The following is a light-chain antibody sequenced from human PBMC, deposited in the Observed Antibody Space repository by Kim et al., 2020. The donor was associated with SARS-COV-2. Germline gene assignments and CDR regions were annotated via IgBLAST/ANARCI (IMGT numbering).Light chain of an antibody. J-gene: IGLJ3*02. CDR3: SSYAGGKNLV. V-gene: IGLV2-8*01. Sequence: QSALTQPPSASGSPGQSVTISCTGTGSDVGGYNYVSWYQQHPGKAPKLMIYEVSKRPSGVPDRFSGSKSGNTASLTVSGLQAEDEADYYCSSYAGGKNLVFGGGTQLTVL. CDR1: GSDVGGYNY. CDR2: EVS.